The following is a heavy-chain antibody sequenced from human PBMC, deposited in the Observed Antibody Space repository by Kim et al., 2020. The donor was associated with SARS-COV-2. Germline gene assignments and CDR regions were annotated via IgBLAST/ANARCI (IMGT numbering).Heavy chain of an antibody. J-gene: IGHJ4*02. V-gene: IGHV3-9*01. Sequence: RCRFTISRDNAKNSLYLHMNSLRAEDTALYYCTKDQAGYCSSAGCSTGLDYWGQGTLVTVSS. D-gene: IGHD2-2*01. CDR3: TKDQAGYCSSAGCSTGLDY.